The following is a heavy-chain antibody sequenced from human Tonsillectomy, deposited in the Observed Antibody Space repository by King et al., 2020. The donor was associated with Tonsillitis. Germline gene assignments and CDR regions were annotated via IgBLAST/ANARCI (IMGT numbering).Heavy chain of an antibody. V-gene: IGHV1-58*01. CDR3: AADARLSRVRGVIIPDAFDI. CDR1: GFTFTSSA. D-gene: IGHD3-10*01. J-gene: IGHJ3*02. CDR2: IVVGSGST. Sequence: QLVQSGPEVKKPGTSVKVSCKASGFTFTSSAVQWVRQARGQGLEWIGWIVVGSGSTNYAQKFQERVTITSDMSTSAAYMELSSLRSDDTAVYYCAADARLSRVRGVIIPDAFDIWGQGTMVTVSS.